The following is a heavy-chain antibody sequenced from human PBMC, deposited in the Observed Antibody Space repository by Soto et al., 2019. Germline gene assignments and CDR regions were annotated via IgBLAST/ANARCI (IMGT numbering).Heavy chain of an antibody. CDR1: SAALSSGGYF. CDR3: TREQSDDNYFDP. Sequence: SETLSLTCTVSSAALSSGGYFYTWVRQPPGKGLEWLGYIYYSGGTNYNPSLKSRVTISLDKSKSQFSLRLISVTAADTAVYYCTREQSDDNYFDPWGQGTLVTVSS. J-gene: IGHJ5*02. CDR2: IYYSGGT. V-gene: IGHV4-61*08. D-gene: IGHD6-19*01.